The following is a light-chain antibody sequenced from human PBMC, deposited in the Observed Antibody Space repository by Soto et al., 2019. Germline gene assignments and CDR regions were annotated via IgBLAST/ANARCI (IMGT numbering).Light chain of an antibody. J-gene: IGKJ5*01. Sequence: EIVMTHSPVTLSVYPWESATLSCRASQSVGSNLAWYQQRPGQAPRLLIYGASTRATDIPVRFSGSGSGTEFTLTISGLQSEDFGVYLCQQYNHRPPITFGQGTRLEIK. V-gene: IGKV3D-15*01. CDR2: GAS. CDR3: QQYNHRPPIT. CDR1: QSVGSN.